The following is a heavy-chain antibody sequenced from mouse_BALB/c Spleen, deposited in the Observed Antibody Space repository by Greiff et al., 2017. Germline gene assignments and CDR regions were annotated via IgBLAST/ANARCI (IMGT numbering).Heavy chain of an antibody. Sequence: LQESGPGLVQPSQSLSITCTVSGFSLTSYGVHWVRQSPGKGLEWLGVIWSGGSTDYNAAFISRLSISKDNSKSQVFFKMNSLQADDTAIYYCAYYGYDGGYWYFDVWGAGTTVTVSS. V-gene: IGHV2-4-1*01. J-gene: IGHJ1*01. CDR1: GFSLTSYG. CDR2: IWSGGST. CDR3: AYYGYDGGYWYFDV. D-gene: IGHD2-2*01.